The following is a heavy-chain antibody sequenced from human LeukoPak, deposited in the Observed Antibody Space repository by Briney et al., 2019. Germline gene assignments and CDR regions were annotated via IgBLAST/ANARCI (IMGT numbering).Heavy chain of an antibody. CDR2: IYYTGTT. Sequence: SETLSLTCTVGGGSLSGHYWGWIRQPPGKGLELVGHIYYTGTTFYNPSLNSRITITLDTSRNQFSLRLTSVIAADTAVYYCARFSWGCSTASCYLTNWGQETLVTVSS. V-gene: IGHV4-59*11. D-gene: IGHD2-2*01. CDR3: ARFSWGCSTASCYLTN. CDR1: GGSLSGHY. J-gene: IGHJ4*02.